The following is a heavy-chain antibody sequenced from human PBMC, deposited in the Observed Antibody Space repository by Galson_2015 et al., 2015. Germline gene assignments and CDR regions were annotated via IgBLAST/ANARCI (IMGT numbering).Heavy chain of an antibody. CDR2: IRSKAYGGTT. D-gene: IGHD4-17*01. Sequence: SLRLSCAASGFTFGDYAMNWFRQAPGKGLEWVGFIRSKAYGGTTEYAASVKGRFTISGDDSKSIAYLQMNSLKTADTAVYYCTRPMTTGNTGEYFQHWGQGTLVTVSS. CDR1: GFTFGDYA. J-gene: IGHJ1*01. V-gene: IGHV3-49*03. CDR3: TRPMTTGNTGEYFQH.